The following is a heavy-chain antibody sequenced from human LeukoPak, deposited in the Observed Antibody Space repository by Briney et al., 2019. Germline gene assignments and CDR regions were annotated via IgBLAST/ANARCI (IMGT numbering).Heavy chain of an antibody. CDR2: IYYSGST. J-gene: IGHJ4*02. V-gene: IGHV4-59*01. D-gene: IGHD3-10*01. CDR1: GGTFSSYY. Sequence: SETLSLTCTVSGGTFSSYYWSWIRQPPGKGLERIGYIYYSGSTNYNPSLKSRVTISVDTSKNQFSLKLSSVTAADTAVYYCARVLPWVRGVNYFDYWGQGTLVTVSS. CDR3: ARVLPWVRGVNYFDY.